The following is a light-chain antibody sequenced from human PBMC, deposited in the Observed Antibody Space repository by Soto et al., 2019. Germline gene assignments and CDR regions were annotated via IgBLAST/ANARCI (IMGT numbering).Light chain of an antibody. CDR2: EVS. Sequence: QSALTQPASVSASPGQSITVSCTGTGSDVGGYNYVSWYQQHPGKAPKVMIYEVSKRPSGASNRFSGSKSGNTASLTISGLQAEDEADYYCTSYTCSNTWVFGGGTKLTVL. CDR3: TSYTCSNTWV. V-gene: IGLV2-14*01. J-gene: IGLJ3*02. CDR1: GSDVGGYNY.